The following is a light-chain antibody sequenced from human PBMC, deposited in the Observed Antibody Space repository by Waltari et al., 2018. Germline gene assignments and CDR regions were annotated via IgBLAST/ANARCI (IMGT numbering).Light chain of an antibody. J-gene: IGLJ2*01. CDR3: TSYTTTRLT. V-gene: IGLV2-14*01. Sequence: QSAPTQPASVSGSPGQSITISCTGIDRDPVSYNHVSWYRQTPGKAPEVIIYDFTSLPPGFSSRFSGSKSGNTASLTISGLQAEDEGHYYCTSYTTTRLTFGGGTKLTV. CDR1: DRDPVSYNH. CDR2: DFT.